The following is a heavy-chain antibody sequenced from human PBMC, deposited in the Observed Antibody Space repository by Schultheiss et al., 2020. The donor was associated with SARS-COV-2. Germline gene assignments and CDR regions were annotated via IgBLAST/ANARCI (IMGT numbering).Heavy chain of an antibody. CDR1: GYTFTGYY. J-gene: IGHJ4*02. Sequence: ASVKVSCKASGYTFTGYYMHWVRQAPGQGLEWMGWIKPDSGGVNYAQKFQGRVTMTRDTSISTVYLDLSRLRSDDTAVYYCARDTVGEYWSFDYWGQGSLVTVSS. CDR3: ARDTVGEYWSFDY. CDR2: IKPDSGGV. D-gene: IGHD4-23*01. V-gene: IGHV1-2*02.